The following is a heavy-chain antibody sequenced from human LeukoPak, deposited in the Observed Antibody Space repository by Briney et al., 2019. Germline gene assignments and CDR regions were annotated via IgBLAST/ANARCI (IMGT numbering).Heavy chain of an antibody. V-gene: IGHV4-34*01. J-gene: IGHJ4*02. CDR3: AGRIAVAGTSY. CDR2: INHSGST. CDR1: GGSFSGYY. D-gene: IGHD6-19*01. Sequence: SETLSLTCAVYGGSFSGYYWSWIRQPPGKGLEWIGEINHSGSTNYNPSLKSRVTISVDTSKNQFSLKLSSVTAADTAVYYCAGRIAVAGTSYWGQGTLVTVSS.